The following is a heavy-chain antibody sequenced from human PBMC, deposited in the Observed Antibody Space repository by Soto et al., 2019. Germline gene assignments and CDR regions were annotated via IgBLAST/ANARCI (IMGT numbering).Heavy chain of an antibody. CDR2: ISYDGSNK. CDR3: AKDPRYDFWSGPMGTPQKYYFDY. D-gene: IGHD3-3*01. V-gene: IGHV3-30*18. J-gene: IGHJ4*02. Sequence: HPGGSLRLSCAASGFTFSSYGTHWVRQAPGKGLEWVAVISYDGSNKYYADSVKGRFTISRDNSKNTLYLQMNSLRAEDTAVYYCAKDPRYDFWSGPMGTPQKYYFDYWGQGTMVTVSS. CDR1: GFTFSSYG.